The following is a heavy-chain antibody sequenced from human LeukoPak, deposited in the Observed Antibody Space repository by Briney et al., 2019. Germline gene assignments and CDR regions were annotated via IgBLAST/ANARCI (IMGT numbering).Heavy chain of an antibody. Sequence: SETLSLTCTVSGDSLRKSTFYWVWIRQPPGKGLEWIGSIYHSGSTYYNPSLKSRVTISVDTSKNQFSLKLSSVTAADTAVYYCASPEMATIRFRAFDIWGQGTMVTVSS. CDR1: GDSLRKSTFY. V-gene: IGHV4-39*07. CDR3: ASPEMATIRFRAFDI. J-gene: IGHJ3*02. CDR2: IYHSGST. D-gene: IGHD5-24*01.